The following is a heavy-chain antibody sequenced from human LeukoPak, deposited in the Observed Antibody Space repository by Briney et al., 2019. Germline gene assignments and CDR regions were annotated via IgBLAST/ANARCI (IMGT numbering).Heavy chain of an antibody. CDR2: IYYSGST. J-gene: IGHJ5*02. CDR1: GGSISSYY. Sequence: SETLSLTCTVSGGSISSYYCSWIRQPPGKGLEWIGYIYYSGSTNYNPSLKSRVTISVDTSKNQFSLKLSSVTAADTAVYYCARDNTSSGWVFWFDPWGQGTLVTVSS. D-gene: IGHD6-19*01. CDR3: ARDNTSSGWVFWFDP. V-gene: IGHV4-59*01.